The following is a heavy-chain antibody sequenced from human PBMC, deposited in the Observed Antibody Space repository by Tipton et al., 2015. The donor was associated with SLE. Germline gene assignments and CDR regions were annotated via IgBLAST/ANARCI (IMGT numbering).Heavy chain of an antibody. D-gene: IGHD6-13*01. V-gene: IGHV3-23*01. CDR3: AKDRAPGIAAAALYYYGMDV. Sequence: SLRLSCAASGFTFSSYGMHWVRQAPGKGLEWASAISGSGGSTYYADSVKGRFTISRDNSKNTLYLQMNSLRAEDTAVYYCAKDRAPGIAAAALYYYGMDVWGQGTTVTVSS. CDR2: ISGSGGST. CDR1: GFTFSSYG. J-gene: IGHJ6*02.